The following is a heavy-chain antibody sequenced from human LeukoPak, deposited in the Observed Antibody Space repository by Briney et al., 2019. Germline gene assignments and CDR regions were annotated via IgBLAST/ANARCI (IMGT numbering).Heavy chain of an antibody. J-gene: IGHJ4*02. Sequence: GASVKVSCKASGYTFTSYDNNWVRQATGQGLEWMGWMNPNSGNTGYAQKFQGRVTMTRNTSISTAYMELSSLRSEDTAVYYCARGVRWELLTLYFDYWGQGTLVTVSS. D-gene: IGHD1-26*01. CDR1: GYTFTSYD. V-gene: IGHV1-8*01. CDR2: MNPNSGNT. CDR3: ARGVRWELLTLYFDY.